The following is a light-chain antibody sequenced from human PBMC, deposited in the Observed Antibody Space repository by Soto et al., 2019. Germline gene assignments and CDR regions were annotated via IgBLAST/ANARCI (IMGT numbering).Light chain of an antibody. Sequence: DIQMTQSPSTLSASVGDKVTVTCRASQNIRSRLAWYQQKPGKAPNLLISDASSLESGVPSRFSGSGSGTEFTLTISSLQPDDVATYYCQQYNSYSPFTFGPGTKVDIK. J-gene: IGKJ3*01. CDR2: DAS. CDR1: QNIRSR. V-gene: IGKV1-5*01. CDR3: QQYNSYSPFT.